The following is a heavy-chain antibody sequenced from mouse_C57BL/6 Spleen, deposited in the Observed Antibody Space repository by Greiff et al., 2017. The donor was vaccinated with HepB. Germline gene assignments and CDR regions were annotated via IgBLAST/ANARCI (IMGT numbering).Heavy chain of an antibody. CDR3: TPGGYYLWYFDV. CDR1: GYTFTDYE. Sequence: QVQLQQSGAELVRPGASVTLSCKASGYTFTDYEMHWVKQTPVHGLEWIGAIDPETGGTAYNQKFKGKAILTADKSSSTAYMELRRLTSEDSAVYYCTPGGYYLWYFDVWGTGTTVTVSS. J-gene: IGHJ1*03. V-gene: IGHV1-15*01. CDR2: IDPETGGT. D-gene: IGHD2-3*01.